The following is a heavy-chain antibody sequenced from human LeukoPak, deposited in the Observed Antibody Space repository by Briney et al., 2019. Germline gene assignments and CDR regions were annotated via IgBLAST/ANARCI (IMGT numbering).Heavy chain of an antibody. D-gene: IGHD1-26*01. J-gene: IGHJ4*02. V-gene: IGHV3-66*01. CDR3: AREIRYSGSYTPFDY. CDR2: IYSGGST. Sequence: GGSLRLSCAASGFTVSSNYMSWVRQAPGKGLEWVSVIYSGGSTYYADSVKGRFTISRDNSKNTLYLQMNSLRAEDTAVYYCAREIRYSGSYTPFDYWGQGTLVTVSS. CDR1: GFTVSSNY.